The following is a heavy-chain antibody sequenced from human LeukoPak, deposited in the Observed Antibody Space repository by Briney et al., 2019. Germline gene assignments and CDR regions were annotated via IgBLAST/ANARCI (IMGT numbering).Heavy chain of an antibody. D-gene: IGHD4-17*01. CDR2: ISSSSSTI. Sequence: GRSLRLSCAASGFTFSSYGMHWVRQAPGKGLEWVSYISSSSSTIYYADSVKGRFTISRDNSKNTLYLQMNSLRAEDTAVYYCARERRYGDYRYFDYWGQGTLVTVSS. CDR1: GFTFSSYG. V-gene: IGHV3-48*01. CDR3: ARERRYGDYRYFDY. J-gene: IGHJ4*02.